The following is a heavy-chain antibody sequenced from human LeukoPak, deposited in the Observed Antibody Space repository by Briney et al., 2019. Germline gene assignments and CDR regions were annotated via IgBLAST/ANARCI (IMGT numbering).Heavy chain of an antibody. CDR3: ARDNGPVAGRYFDY. CDR1: GFTFSSYA. D-gene: IGHD6-19*01. CDR2: ISYDGSNK. J-gene: IGHJ4*02. V-gene: IGHV3-30-3*01. Sequence: GGSLRLSCAASGFTFSSYAMHWVRQAPGKGLEWVAVISYDGSNKYYADSVKGRFTISRYNSKNTLYLQMNSLRAEDTAVYYCARDNGPVAGRYFDYWGQGTLVTVSS.